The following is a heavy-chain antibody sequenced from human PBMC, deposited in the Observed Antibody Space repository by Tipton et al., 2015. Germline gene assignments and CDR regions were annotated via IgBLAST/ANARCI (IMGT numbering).Heavy chain of an antibody. D-gene: IGHD2-21*02. J-gene: IGHJ4*02. CDR1: AYSITSDYY. Sequence: TLSLTCAVSAYSITSDYYWGWIRQPPGKGLEWIGYISFSDTTHYNPSLKSRITISLNTSKNQFSLKLSSVTAADTAVYYCASPSLPHDRGDYYFQSWGQGSLVTVSS. CDR2: ISFSDTT. V-gene: IGHV4-38-2*01. CDR3: ASPSLPHDRGDYYFQS.